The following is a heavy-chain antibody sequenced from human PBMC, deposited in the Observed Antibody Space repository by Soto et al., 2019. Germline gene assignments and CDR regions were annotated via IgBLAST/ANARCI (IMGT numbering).Heavy chain of an antibody. CDR3: AREKSRYSSSWYDY. CDR2: IYYSGST. J-gene: IGHJ4*02. D-gene: IGHD6-13*01. Sequence: SETLSLTCTVSGGSISSGDYYWSWIRQPPGKGLEWIGYIYYSGSTYYNPSLKSRVTISVDTSKNQFSLKLSSVTAADTAVYYCAREKSRYSSSWYDYWGQGTLVTVSS. CDR1: GGSISSGDYY. V-gene: IGHV4-30-4*01.